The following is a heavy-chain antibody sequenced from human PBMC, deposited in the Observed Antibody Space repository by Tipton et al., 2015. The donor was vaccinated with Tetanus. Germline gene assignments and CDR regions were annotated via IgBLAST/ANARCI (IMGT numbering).Heavy chain of an antibody. J-gene: IGHJ4*02. V-gene: IGHV1-18*04. Sequence: QLVQSGAEVKKPGASVKVSCKASGYTFTSYGISWVRQAPGQGLEWMGWISAYNGNTNYAQKLQGRVTMTRDTSTSTVYMELSSLRSEDTAVYYCARETSGSHALGYWGQGTLVTVSS. D-gene: IGHD1-26*01. CDR3: ARETSGSHALGY. CDR1: GYTFTSYG. CDR2: ISAYNGNT.